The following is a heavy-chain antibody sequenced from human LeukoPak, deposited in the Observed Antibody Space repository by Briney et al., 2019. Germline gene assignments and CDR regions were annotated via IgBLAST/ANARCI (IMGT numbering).Heavy chain of an antibody. J-gene: IGHJ6*02. D-gene: IGHD2-2*01. CDR1: GGSISSYY. V-gene: IGHV4-59*01. CDR3: ARAPQYCSSTSCSSYYYYGMDV. Sequence: SETLSLTCTVSGGSISSYYWSWIRQPPGKGLEWIGYIYYSGSTNYNPSLKSRVTISVDTSKNQFSLKLSSVTAADTAVYYCARAPQYCSSTSCSSYYYYGMDVWGQGTTVTVSS. CDR2: IYYSGST.